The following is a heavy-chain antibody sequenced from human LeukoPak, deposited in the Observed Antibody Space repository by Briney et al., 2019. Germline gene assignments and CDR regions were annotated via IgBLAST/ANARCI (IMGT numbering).Heavy chain of an antibody. D-gene: IGHD3-16*01. CDR2: ISSSGSYI. Sequence: GGSLRLSCAASGFTFTNAWMIWVRQAPGKGLEWVSSISSSGSYIYYADSVKGRFTISRDNAKNSLYLQMNSLRAEDTAVYYCARYEVSSFDYWGQGTLVTVSS. CDR3: ARYEVSSFDY. J-gene: IGHJ4*02. CDR1: GFTFTNAW. V-gene: IGHV3-21*01.